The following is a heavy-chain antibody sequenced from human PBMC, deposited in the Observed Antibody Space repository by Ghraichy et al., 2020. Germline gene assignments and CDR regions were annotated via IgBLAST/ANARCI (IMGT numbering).Heavy chain of an antibody. D-gene: IGHD2-2*01. V-gene: IGHV4-34*01. CDR2: INHSGST. CDR1: GGSFSGYY. Sequence: SETLSLTCAVYGGSFSGYYWSWIRQPPGKGLEWIGEINHSGSTNYNPSLKSRVTISVDTSKNQFSLKLSSVTAADTAVYYCARGQELVPAAILHPQKIPLRYYYGMDVWGQGTTVTVSS. CDR3: ARGQELVPAAILHPQKIPLRYYYGMDV. J-gene: IGHJ6*02.